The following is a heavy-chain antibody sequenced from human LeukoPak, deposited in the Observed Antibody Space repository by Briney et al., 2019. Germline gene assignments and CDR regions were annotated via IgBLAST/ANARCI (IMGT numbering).Heavy chain of an antibody. CDR2: INHSGST. D-gene: IGHD2-21*01. CDR3: ARLIAIAHTGWFDP. V-gene: IGHV4-34*01. Sequence: PSETLSLTCAVYGGSFSGYYWSWIRQPPGKGLEWIGEINHSGSTNYNPSLKSRVTISVDTSKNQFSLKLSSVTAADTAVYYCARLIAIAHTGWFDPWGQGTLVTVSS. CDR1: GGSFSGYY. J-gene: IGHJ5*02.